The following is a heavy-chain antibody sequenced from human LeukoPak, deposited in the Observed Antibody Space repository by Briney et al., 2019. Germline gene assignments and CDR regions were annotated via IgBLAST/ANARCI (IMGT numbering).Heavy chain of an antibody. J-gene: IGHJ4*02. CDR3: AKGKVNHLGALDY. D-gene: IGHD1-26*01. V-gene: IGHV3-23*01. CDR2: ISESGGGSYSGGGT. CDR1: GFTFSSYA. Sequence: PGGSLRLSCAASGFTFSSYAMTWVRQAPGKGLEWVSTISESGGGSYSGGGTYYGDSVKGRFIISKDGSTSTLFLQMDSLRADDTGIYYCAKGKVNHLGALDYWGQGALVTVSS.